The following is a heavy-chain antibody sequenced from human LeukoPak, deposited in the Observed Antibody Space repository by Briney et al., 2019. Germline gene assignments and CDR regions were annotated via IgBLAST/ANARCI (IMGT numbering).Heavy chain of an antibody. V-gene: IGHV3-64D*09. Sequence: GGSLRLACSASGFTFSTSAMHWVRQAPGKGLEYVSAISSNGGSTYYADSVKGRFTISRDNSKNTLHLQMSSLRAEDTAVYYCVGVRWFGGSNWFDPWGQGTLVTVSS. CDR3: VGVRWFGGSNWFDP. D-gene: IGHD3-10*01. CDR1: GFTFSTSA. J-gene: IGHJ5*02. CDR2: ISSNGGST.